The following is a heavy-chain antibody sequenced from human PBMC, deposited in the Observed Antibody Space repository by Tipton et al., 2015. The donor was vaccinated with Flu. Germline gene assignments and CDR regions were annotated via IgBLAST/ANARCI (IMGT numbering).Heavy chain of an antibody. CDR3: ARDQGFGGGLTYDYYAMDV. D-gene: IGHD3-10*01. CDR2: IYYSGSS. V-gene: IGHV4-31*03. J-gene: IGHJ6*02. CDR1: RGSISSGGAY. Sequence: LSLTCTVSRGSISSGGAYWTWIRLHPGKGLEWIGCIYYSGSSYYNPSLESRVTISVDTSKNQFSLNLNSVTAADTAVYYCARDQGFGGGLTYDYYAMDVSGQGTTVTVSS.